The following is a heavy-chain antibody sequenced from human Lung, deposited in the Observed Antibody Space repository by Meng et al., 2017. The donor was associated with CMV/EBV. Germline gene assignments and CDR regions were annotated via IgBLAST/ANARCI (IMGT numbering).Heavy chain of an antibody. Sequence: NKNAIRWVRQAPGQGLEGMGGIIPLLDVVKYAEKFQGRLTITADKTTSTVFMELSRLRSEDTAVYYCAKEGRWDYGSWSGSYSSWLDSWGQGTLVTVSS. D-gene: IGHD3-3*01. CDR1: NKNA. V-gene: IGHV1-69*10. J-gene: IGHJ5*01. CDR3: AKEGRWDYGSWSGSYSSWLDS. CDR2: IIPLLDVV.